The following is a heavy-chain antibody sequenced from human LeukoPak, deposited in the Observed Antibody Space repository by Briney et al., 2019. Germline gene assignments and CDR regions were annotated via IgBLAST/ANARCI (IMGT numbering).Heavy chain of an antibody. CDR3: ARATAENDH. V-gene: IGHV1-2*02. J-gene: IGHJ4*02. CDR2: INPKTGGT. Sequence: ASVKVSCKTSGFTFTTYYIHWVRQAPGQGLEWMGWINPKTGGTSYAQKFQGRVTMTRDTSISTVNMELSRLTSDDTAVYYCARATAENDHWGQGTLVTVSS. D-gene: IGHD1-14*01. CDR1: GFTFTTYY.